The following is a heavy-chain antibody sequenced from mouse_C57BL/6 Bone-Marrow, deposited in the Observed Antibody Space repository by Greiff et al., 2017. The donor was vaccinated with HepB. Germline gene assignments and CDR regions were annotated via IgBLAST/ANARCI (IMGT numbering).Heavy chain of an antibody. J-gene: IGHJ2*01. CDR1: GYTFTSYW. CDR3: ARGGTVVARNFDY. V-gene: IGHV1-69*01. CDR2: IDPSDSYT. D-gene: IGHD1-1*01. Sequence: QVQLQQSGAELVMPGASVKLSCKASGYTFTSYWMHWVKQRPGQGLEWIGEIDPSDSYTNYNQKFKGKSTLTVDKSSSTAYMQLSSLTSEDSAVYYSARGGTVVARNFDYWGQGTTLTVSS.